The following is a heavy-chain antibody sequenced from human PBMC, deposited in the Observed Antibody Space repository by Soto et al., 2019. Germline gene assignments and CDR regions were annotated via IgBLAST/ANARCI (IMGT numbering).Heavy chain of an antibody. CDR2: IYFNGDT. CDR1: ADSFSKYY. J-gene: IGHJ4*02. D-gene: IGHD3-16*01. V-gene: IGHV4-59*01. CDR3: ASVTFGGVVLAH. Sequence: SETLSLTCSVSADSFSKYYWTWIRQPPGEGLEWIGYIYFNGDTNYNPSLKGRVTISIDTSKKQFSLNLSSVTAADTAVYYCASVTFGGVVLAHWGQGTLVTVSS.